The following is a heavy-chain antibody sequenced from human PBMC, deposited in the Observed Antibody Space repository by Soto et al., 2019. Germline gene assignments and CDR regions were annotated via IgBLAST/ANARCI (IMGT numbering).Heavy chain of an antibody. CDR3: ARDLADGGGDTDSPRFDG. D-gene: IGHD2-21*02. V-gene: IGHV3-21*03. CDR2: ISSTSSYI. CDR1: GFTFSIYS. J-gene: IGHJ5*02. Sequence: VESLRLSCAAPGFTFSIYSMNWVRQALGKALEWDSSISSTSSYIYYADSVKGRFTISRDNAKNSLYLQMNTVRAEDTAVYYYARDLADGGGDTDSPRFDGWRRG.